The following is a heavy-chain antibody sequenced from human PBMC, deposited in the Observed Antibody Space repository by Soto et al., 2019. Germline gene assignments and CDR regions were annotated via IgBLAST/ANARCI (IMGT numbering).Heavy chain of an antibody. D-gene: IGHD2-21*02. CDR3: AREDEGGDSLAV. CDR1: GDSISSDYYH. Sequence: PSETLSLTCTVSGDSISSDYYHWTWIRQSPGKGLEWIGYIHHSGSILYNPSLKSRVTISVDTSKNQFSLHLTSVTAADTAVYFCAREDEGGDSLAVWGQGTTVTVS. CDR2: IHHSGSI. V-gene: IGHV4-30-4*08. J-gene: IGHJ6*02.